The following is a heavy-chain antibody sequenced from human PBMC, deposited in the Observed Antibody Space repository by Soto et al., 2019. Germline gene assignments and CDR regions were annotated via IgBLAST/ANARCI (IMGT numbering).Heavy chain of an antibody. J-gene: IGHJ5*02. D-gene: IGHD3-22*01. V-gene: IGHV3-48*03. CDR1: GFTFSSYE. Sequence: EVQLVESGGGLVQPGGSLRLSCAASGFTFSSYEMNWVRQAPGKGLEWVSYISSSGSIIYYADSVKGRFTISRDNAKNSLYLQMNSLRVEDTAVYYCARGVLYYYDSSGYPHWFDPWGQGTLVTVSS. CDR3: ARGVLYYYDSSGYPHWFDP. CDR2: ISSSGSII.